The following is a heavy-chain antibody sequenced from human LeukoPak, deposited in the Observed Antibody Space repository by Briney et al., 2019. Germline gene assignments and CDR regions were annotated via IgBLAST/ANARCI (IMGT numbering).Heavy chain of an antibody. Sequence: SETLSLTCAVYGGSFSGYYWSWIRQPPRKGLEWIGEINHSGSTNYNPSLKSRVTISVDTSKNQFSLKLSSVTAADTAVDYCARFQGRAYSYGLNLDYWGQGTLVTVSS. D-gene: IGHD5-18*01. CDR2: INHSGST. J-gene: IGHJ4*02. V-gene: IGHV4-34*01. CDR3: ARFQGRAYSYGLNLDY. CDR1: GGSFSGYY.